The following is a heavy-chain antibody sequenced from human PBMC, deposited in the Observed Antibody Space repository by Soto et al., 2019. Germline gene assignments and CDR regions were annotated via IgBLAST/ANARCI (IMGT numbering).Heavy chain of an antibody. J-gene: IGHJ5*02. CDR1: GFTFNTYG. CDR3: ARGLLAAGPFAS. V-gene: IGHV3-30*03. Sequence: GGSLRLSCAASGFTFNTYGMHWVRQAPGKGLEWVAVISYDAKSKLYVDSVRGRFTISRDNSKNTLFLQMDSLRPEDTALYYCARGLLAAGPFASWGQGTLGTGS. CDR2: ISYDAKSK. D-gene: IGHD2-8*02.